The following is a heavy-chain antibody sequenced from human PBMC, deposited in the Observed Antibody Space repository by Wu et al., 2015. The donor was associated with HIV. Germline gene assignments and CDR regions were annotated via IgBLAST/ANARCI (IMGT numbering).Heavy chain of an antibody. CDR1: GGTFSSYA. J-gene: IGHJ2*01. CDR3: ARAASFFYDKHGYYRNWYFDV. V-gene: IGHV1-69*05. D-gene: IGHD3-22*01. CDR2: IIPIFGTA. Sequence: QVQLVQSGAEVKKPGSSVKVSCKASGGTFSSYAISWVRQAPGQGLEWMGGIIPIFGTANYAQKFQGRVTITTDESTSTAYMELSSLRSEDTAVYYCARAASFFYDKHGYYRNWYFDVWGPWHPGRCLL.